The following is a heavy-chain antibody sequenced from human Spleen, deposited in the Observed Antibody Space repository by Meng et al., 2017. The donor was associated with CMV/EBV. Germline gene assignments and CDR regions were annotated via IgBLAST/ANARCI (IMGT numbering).Heavy chain of an antibody. CDR3: ARVATPGYCSSTSCYYWPYGMDV. D-gene: IGHD2-2*01. CDR1: GFTVSTNY. V-gene: IGHV3-53*01. CDR2: IHRGGNT. Sequence: GESLKISCAASGFTVSTNYMSWVRQAPGKGPEWVSVIHRGGNTDYADSVKGRFTISRDNSKNTLYLDIHSLRAEDTAVYYCARVATPGYCSSTSCYYWPYGMDVWGQGTTVTVSS. J-gene: IGHJ6*02.